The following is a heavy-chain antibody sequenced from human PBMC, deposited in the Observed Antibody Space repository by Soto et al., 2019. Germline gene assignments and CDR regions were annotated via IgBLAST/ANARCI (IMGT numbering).Heavy chain of an antibody. Sequence: EVQLLESGGGLVQPGGSLRLSCAASGFTFSSYAMSWVRQAPGKGLEWVSAISGSGGSTYYADSVKGRFTISRDNSKNTLYLQMNSLRAEDTAVYYCVKSRPYDFWSGRAFDYWGQGTLVTVSS. CDR3: VKSRPYDFWSGRAFDY. V-gene: IGHV3-23*01. D-gene: IGHD3-3*01. J-gene: IGHJ4*02. CDR2: ISGSGGST. CDR1: GFTFSSYA.